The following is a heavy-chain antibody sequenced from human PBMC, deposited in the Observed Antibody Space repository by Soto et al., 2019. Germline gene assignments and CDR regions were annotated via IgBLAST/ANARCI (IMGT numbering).Heavy chain of an antibody. J-gene: IGHJ3*01. CDR3: ARDNLEIRAFDL. CDR2: INPNRGGT. D-gene: IGHD1-7*01. V-gene: IGHV1-2*02. Sequence: ASVKVSCKASGSTFIDFYIYWLRQAPGQRPEWMGWINPNRGGTFYAQSFQGRVTFTRDTSTNTAYMELSRLTSDDTAMYYCARDNLEIRAFDLWGQGTMVTVSS. CDR1: GSTFIDFY.